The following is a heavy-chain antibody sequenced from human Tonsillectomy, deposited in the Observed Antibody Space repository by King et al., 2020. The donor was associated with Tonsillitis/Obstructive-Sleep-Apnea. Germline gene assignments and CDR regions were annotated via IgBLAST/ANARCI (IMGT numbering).Heavy chain of an antibody. D-gene: IGHD3-16*01. CDR3: ARIMLPGGVTSYYFDY. CDR1: GFSLSTSGMC. V-gene: IGHV2-70*11. J-gene: IGHJ4*02. Sequence: VTLKESGPALVKPTQTLTLTCTFSGFSLSTSGMCVSWIRQPPGKALEWLARIDWDDDKYYSTSLKTRLTISKDTSKNQVVLTMTNMDPVDTATYYCARIMLPGGVTSYYFDYWGQGTLVTVSS. CDR2: IDWDDDK.